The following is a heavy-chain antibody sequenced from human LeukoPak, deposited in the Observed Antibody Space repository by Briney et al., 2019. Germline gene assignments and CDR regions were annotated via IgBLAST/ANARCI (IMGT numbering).Heavy chain of an antibody. J-gene: IGHJ4*02. CDR1: GFTFSSYW. Sequence: GGSLRLSCAASGFTFSSYWMTWVRQAPGRGLEWVANMNQDGSEKYYVDSVKGRFTIDRDNAKNLLFLQMNSLRVEDTAVYYCARVEDGSGSFWGQGTLVTVSS. D-gene: IGHD3-10*01. CDR2: MNQDGSEK. CDR3: ARVEDGSGSF. V-gene: IGHV3-7*01.